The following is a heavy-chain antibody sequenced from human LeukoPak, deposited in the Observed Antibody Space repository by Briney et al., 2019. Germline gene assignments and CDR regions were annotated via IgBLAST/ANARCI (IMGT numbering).Heavy chain of an antibody. Sequence: ASVEVSCKASGYTFTGYYMHWVRQAPGQGLEWMGWINPNSGGTNYAQKFQGRVTMTRDTSISTAYMELSRLRSDDTAVYYCARDTDFDWLLYYFDYWGQGTLVTVSS. D-gene: IGHD3-9*01. J-gene: IGHJ4*02. V-gene: IGHV1-2*02. CDR2: INPNSGGT. CDR3: ARDTDFDWLLYYFDY. CDR1: GYTFTGYY.